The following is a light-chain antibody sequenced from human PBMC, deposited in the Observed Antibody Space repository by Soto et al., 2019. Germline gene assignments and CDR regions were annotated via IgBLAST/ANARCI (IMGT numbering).Light chain of an antibody. CDR3: QQYNSYPWT. V-gene: IGKV1-5*01. CDR1: QSISSW. CDR2: DAS. J-gene: IGKJ1*01. Sequence: DIQMTQSPSTLSASVGERVTITCRASQSISSWLAWYQQKPGKAPKLLIYDASSLESGVPSRFSGSGSGTESTLTISSLQPDDFATYYCQQYNSYPWTFGQGPKVEIK.